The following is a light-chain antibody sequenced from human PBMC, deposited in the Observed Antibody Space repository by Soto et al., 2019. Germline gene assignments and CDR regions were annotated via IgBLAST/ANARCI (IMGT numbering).Light chain of an antibody. V-gene: IGKV1-5*03. J-gene: IGKJ1*01. Sequence: DIKMNQSPSTLSASVGDRVTITCRASASISSWLAWYQQQPGKAPKLLIYKSSILENGVPSRFSGGGSGTEFTLTISSLEPEDFAVYYCQQYSSSPWTFGQGTKVDIK. CDR3: QQYSSSPWT. CDR2: KSS. CDR1: ASISSW.